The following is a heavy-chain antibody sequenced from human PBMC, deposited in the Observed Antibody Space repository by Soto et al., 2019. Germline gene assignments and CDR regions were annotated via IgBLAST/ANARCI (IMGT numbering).Heavy chain of an antibody. D-gene: IGHD1-26*01. CDR2: INHSGST. J-gene: IGHJ6*02. CDR3: ARGSALHSGMDV. Sequence: SETLSLTCAVYGGSFSGYYWSWIRQPPGKGLEWIGEINHSGSTNYNPSLKSRVTISVDTSKNQFSLKLSSVTAADTAVYYCARGSALHSGMDVWGQGTTVTVSS. V-gene: IGHV4-34*01. CDR1: GGSFSGYY.